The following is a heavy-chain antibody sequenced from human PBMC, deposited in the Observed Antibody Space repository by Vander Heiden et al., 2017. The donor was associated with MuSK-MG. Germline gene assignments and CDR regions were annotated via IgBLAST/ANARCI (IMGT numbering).Heavy chain of an antibody. V-gene: IGHV2-70*15. D-gene: IGHD5-12*01. CDR3: ARMTSAHKIDY. CDR1: EFSLSTSGMA. CDR2: IDWDDDK. Sequence: QVTLRESGPALVKPTQTLTLTCTFSEFSLSTSGMAVNWIRQPPGKALEWLARIDWDDDKYYSTSLKTRLTISKDTSKNQVVLTMTNMDPVDTATYYCARMTSAHKIDYWGQGTLVTVSS. J-gene: IGHJ4*02.